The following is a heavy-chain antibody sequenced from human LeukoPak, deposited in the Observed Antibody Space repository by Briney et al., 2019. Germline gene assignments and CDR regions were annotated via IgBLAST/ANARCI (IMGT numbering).Heavy chain of an antibody. CDR3: ARTMVRGVIIMGDNWFDP. V-gene: IGHV3-11*01. CDR2: ISSSGSTI. Sequence: GGSLRLSCAASGFTFSDYYMSWIRQAPRKGLKWVSYISSSGSTIYYADSVKGRFAISRDNAKNSLYLQMNSLRAEDTAVYYCARTMVRGVIIMGDNWFDPWGQGTLVTVSS. J-gene: IGHJ5*02. D-gene: IGHD3-10*01. CDR1: GFTFSDYY.